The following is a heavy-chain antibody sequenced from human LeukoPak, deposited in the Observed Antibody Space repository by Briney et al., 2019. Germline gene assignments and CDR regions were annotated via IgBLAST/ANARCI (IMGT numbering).Heavy chain of an antibody. CDR3: AKDGVVPAAYFDY. CDR2: ISRSGGST. D-gene: IGHD2-2*01. J-gene: IGHJ4*02. Sequence: GGSLRLSCEASGFTFSSYSMSWVRQAPGQGLEWVSAISRSGGSTYYADSVKGRFTISRDKSKNTLYLQMNSLRAEDTAVYYCAKDGVVPAAYFDYWGQGTLVTVSS. CDR1: GFTFSSYS. V-gene: IGHV3-23*01.